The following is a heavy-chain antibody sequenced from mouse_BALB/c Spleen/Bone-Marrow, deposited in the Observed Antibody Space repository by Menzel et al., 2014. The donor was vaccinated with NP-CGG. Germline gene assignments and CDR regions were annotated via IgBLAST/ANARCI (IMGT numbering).Heavy chain of an antibody. CDR1: GYTFSNYW. CDR3: ARGNPFDF. V-gene: IGHV1-9*01. J-gene: IGHJ2*01. Sequence: VQLQQPGGELMKPGASVKISRKATGYTFSNYWIQWVKQRPGHGPEWIGEILPGSDNTNYNEKFKGKATFTADTSSNTAYMQLSSLTSEDSAVYYCARGNPFDFWGRGTTLTVSS. CDR2: ILPGSDNT.